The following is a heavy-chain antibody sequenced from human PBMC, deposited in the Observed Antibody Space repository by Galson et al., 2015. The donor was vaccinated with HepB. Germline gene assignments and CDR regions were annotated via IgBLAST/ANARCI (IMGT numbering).Heavy chain of an antibody. V-gene: IGHV3-23*01. CDR2: ISDSGGPT. D-gene: IGHD2-8*01. CDR3: WGYCTDDICLEAVANFDI. CDR1: GFIFSSYA. Sequence: SLRLSCAASGFIFSSYAMNWVRQAPGKGLEWVSAISDSGGPTFYADSVKGRFTISRDNSKSTLYLQMDTLRAEDTAIYYCWGYCTDDICLEAVANFDIWGQGTMVTVSS. J-gene: IGHJ3*02.